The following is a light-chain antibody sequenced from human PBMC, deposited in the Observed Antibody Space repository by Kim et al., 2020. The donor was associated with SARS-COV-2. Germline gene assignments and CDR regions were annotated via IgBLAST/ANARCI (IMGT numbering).Light chain of an antibody. CDR3: QQRSSWPLT. V-gene: IGKV3-11*01. CDR2: DAS. CDR1: QSVSSY. J-gene: IGKJ4*01. Sequence: EIVLTQSPATLYLSPGERATLSCRASQSVSSYLAWYQQKPGQAPRLLIYDASNRATGIPARFSGSGSGTDFTLTISSLDPEDFAVYYCQQRSSWPLTFGGGTKVDIK.